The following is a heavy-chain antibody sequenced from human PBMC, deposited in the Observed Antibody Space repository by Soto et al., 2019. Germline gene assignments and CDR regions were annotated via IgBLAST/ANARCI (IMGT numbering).Heavy chain of an antibody. V-gene: IGHV3-30-3*01. CDR2: ISYDGNNK. CDR3: VREGTDANFDA. Sequence: PGGSLRLSCAASGFTFSSYAMHWVRQDPGKGLEWVAVISYDGNNKNYADSVKGRFTISRDNSKNTLHVQMNTLRAEDTAVYYCVREGTDANFDALGQGNLVTVSS. CDR1: GFTFSSYA. D-gene: IGHD1-1*01. J-gene: IGHJ4*02.